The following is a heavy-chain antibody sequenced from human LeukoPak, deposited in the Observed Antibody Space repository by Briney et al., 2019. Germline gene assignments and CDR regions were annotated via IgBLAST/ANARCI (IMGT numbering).Heavy chain of an antibody. CDR3: AREDIVIVPAARSDAFDI. Sequence: SETLSLTCTVSGGSISSYYWSWIRQPAGKGLEWIGRIYTSGSTNYNPPLKSRVTISVDTSKNQFSLKLSSVTAADTAVYYCAREDIVIVPAARSDAFDIWGQGTMVTVSS. CDR2: IYTSGST. J-gene: IGHJ3*02. V-gene: IGHV4-4*07. D-gene: IGHD2-2*01. CDR1: GGSISSYY.